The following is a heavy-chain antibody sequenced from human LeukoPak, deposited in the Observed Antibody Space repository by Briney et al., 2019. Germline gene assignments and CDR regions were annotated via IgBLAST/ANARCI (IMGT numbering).Heavy chain of an antibody. CDR2: TTDSSSHT. V-gene: IGHV3-21*01. J-gene: IGHJ4*02. CDR1: GFTFSSYA. D-gene: IGHD1/OR15-1a*01. Sequence: GGSLRLSCAASGFTFSSYAMNWVRQAPGKGLEWVSSTTDSSSHTFYAESVKGRLTISRDNAKNSLYLQMNTLRAEDTAVYYCARTNNVFYYFDYWGQGNLVTVSS. CDR3: ARTNNVFYYFDY.